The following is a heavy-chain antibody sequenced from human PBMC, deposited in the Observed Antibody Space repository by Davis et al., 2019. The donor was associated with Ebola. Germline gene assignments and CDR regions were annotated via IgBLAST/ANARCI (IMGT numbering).Heavy chain of an antibody. J-gene: IGHJ4*02. CDR2: ISWNSGSI. Sequence: SLKISCAASGFTFDDYAMHWVRQAPGKGLEWVSGISWNSGSIGYADSVKGRFTISRDSSKNTLYLQMNSLRVEDTAIYYCARDVRGITGPSEYWGQGTLVTVSS. D-gene: IGHD1-1*01. V-gene: IGHV3-9*01. CDR1: GFTFDDYA. CDR3: ARDVRGITGPSEY.